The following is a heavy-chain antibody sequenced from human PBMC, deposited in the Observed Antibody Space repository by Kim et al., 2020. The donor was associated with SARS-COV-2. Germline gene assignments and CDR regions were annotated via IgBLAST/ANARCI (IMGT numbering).Heavy chain of an antibody. CDR2: ISGSGGST. J-gene: IGHJ6*02. D-gene: IGHD3-10*01. V-gene: IGHV3-23*01. CDR1: GFTFSSYA. Sequence: GGSLRLSCAASGFTFSSYAMSWVRQAPGKGLEWVSAISGSGGSTYYADSVKGRFTISRDNSKNTLYLQMNSLRAEDTAVYYCAKVDTSETWRGPTDYGMDVWGQGTTVTVSS. CDR3: AKVDTSETWRGPTDYGMDV.